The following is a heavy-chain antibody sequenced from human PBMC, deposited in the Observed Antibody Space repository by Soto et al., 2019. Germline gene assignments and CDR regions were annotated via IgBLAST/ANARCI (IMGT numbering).Heavy chain of an antibody. CDR2: IYYSGST. CDR1: GGSISSGGYY. D-gene: IGHD1-7*01. Sequence: SETLSLTCTVSGGSISSGGYYWSWIRQHPGKGLEWIGYIYYSGSTYYNPSLKSRVTISVDTSKNQFSLKLSSVTAADTAVYYCASFSSPGTIWGHMDVWGQGTTVTVSS. CDR3: ASFSSPGTIWGHMDV. V-gene: IGHV4-31*03. J-gene: IGHJ6*02.